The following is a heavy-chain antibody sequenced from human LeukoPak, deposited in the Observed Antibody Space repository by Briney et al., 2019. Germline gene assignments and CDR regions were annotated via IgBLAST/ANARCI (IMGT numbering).Heavy chain of an antibody. CDR3: ARGTTRASSTYSSGWDSYYYYYGMDV. V-gene: IGHV4-34*01. Sequence: SETLSLTCAVYGGSFSGYYWSWIRQPPGKGLEWIGEINHSGNTNYSPSLKSRVTIPVDTSKNQFSLKLSSVTAADTAVYYCARGTTRASSTYSSGWDSYYYYYGMDVWGQGTTVTASS. D-gene: IGHD6-19*01. CDR1: GGSFSGYY. J-gene: IGHJ6*02. CDR2: INHSGNT.